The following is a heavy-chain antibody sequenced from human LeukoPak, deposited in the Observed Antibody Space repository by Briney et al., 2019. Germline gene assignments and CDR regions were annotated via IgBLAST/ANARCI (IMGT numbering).Heavy chain of an antibody. CDR2: IYYSGST. CDR1: GGSISSYY. D-gene: IGHD3-10*01. V-gene: IGHV4-59*01. CDR3: ARGLYYCGSGLPFDAFDI. Sequence: SETLSLTCTVSGGSISSYYWSWIRQPPGKGLEWIGYIYYSGSTNYNPSLKSRVTISVDTSKNQFSLKLSSVTAADTAVYYCARGLYYCGSGLPFDAFDIWGQGTMVTVSS. J-gene: IGHJ3*02.